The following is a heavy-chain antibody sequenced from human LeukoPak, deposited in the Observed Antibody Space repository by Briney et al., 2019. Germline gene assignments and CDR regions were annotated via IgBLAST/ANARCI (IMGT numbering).Heavy chain of an antibody. CDR3: ARGLRPYYYYYMDV. Sequence: GGSLRLSCAASGFTFSSYAIHWVRQAPGKGLEWVAVISYDGSNKYYADSVKGRFTISRDNSKNTLYLQMNSLRAEDTAVYYCARGLRPYYYYYMDVWGKGTTVTVSS. D-gene: IGHD3-16*01. CDR1: GFTFSSYA. J-gene: IGHJ6*03. V-gene: IGHV3-30*04. CDR2: ISYDGSNK.